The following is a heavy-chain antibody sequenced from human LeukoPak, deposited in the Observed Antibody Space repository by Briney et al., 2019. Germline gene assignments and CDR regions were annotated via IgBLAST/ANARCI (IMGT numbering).Heavy chain of an antibody. CDR3: ASRYCTGGSCYFDY. Sequence: GGSLRLSCTASGITFSSYMMTWVRQAPGKGLEWVSIITGSGDTTDYGDSVKGRFTVSRDNSKNIVYLQMNTLRVDDTAIYYCASRYCTGGSCYFDYWGQGTLVTVSS. V-gene: IGHV3-23*01. D-gene: IGHD2-8*02. CDR2: ITGSGDTT. J-gene: IGHJ4*02. CDR1: GITFSSYM.